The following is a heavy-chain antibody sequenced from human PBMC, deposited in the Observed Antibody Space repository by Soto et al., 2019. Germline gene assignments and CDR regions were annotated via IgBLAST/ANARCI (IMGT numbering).Heavy chain of an antibody. CDR3: ARGGTPMITGMDSFDI. Sequence: VGSLRLSCAASGFTFSRYWMNWVRQAPGKGLEWVANIKQDGTEKNYVDSVKGRFTISRDNARKSLYLQMDSLRAEDTAVYFCARGGTPMITGMDSFDIWGQGTMVTVSS. CDR2: IKQDGTEK. J-gene: IGHJ3*02. V-gene: IGHV3-7*01. D-gene: IGHD5-18*01. CDR1: GFTFSRYW.